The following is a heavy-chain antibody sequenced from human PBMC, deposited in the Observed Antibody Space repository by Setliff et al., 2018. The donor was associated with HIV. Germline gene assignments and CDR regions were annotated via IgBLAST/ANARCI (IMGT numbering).Heavy chain of an antibody. D-gene: IGHD6-13*01. CDR1: GGSISNYY. CDR3: AGETSSSWFDY. V-gene: IGHV4-4*08. J-gene: IGHJ4*02. CDR2: ISSSGRT. Sequence: LSLTCTVSGGSISNYYWSWIRQPPGKGLEWIGYISSSGRTSYNPSLKSRVTMSLDTSKNQYSLKVNSVTAADTAVYYCAGETSSSWFDYWGQGSLVTVSS.